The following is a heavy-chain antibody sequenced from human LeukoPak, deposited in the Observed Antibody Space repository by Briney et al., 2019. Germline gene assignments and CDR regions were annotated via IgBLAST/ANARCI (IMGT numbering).Heavy chain of an antibody. J-gene: IGHJ4*02. Sequence: SETLSLTCTVSDVSISNYYWTWIRQPAGKGLEWIGRLYIGRETDYNPSLKSRVTMSVDTSNSQLSLRLTSVTAADTATYYCARESRVLIGDGYYLDSWGPGTLIAFSS. D-gene: IGHD3-3*01. CDR3: ARESRVLIGDGYYLDS. V-gene: IGHV4-4*07. CDR2: LYIGRET. CDR1: DVSISNYY.